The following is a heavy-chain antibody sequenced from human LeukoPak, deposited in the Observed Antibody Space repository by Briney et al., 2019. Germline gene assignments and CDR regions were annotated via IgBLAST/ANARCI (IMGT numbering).Heavy chain of an antibody. CDR1: GFTFSSYA. D-gene: IGHD3-10*01. CDR2: ISGSGGST. J-gene: IGHJ3*02. V-gene: IGHV3-23*01. CDR3: AKDVGITMVRGVASPNAFDI. Sequence: GGSLRLSCAASGFTFSSYAMSWFRQAPGKGLEWVSAISGSGGSTYYADSVKGRFTISRDNSKNTLYLQMNSLRAEDTAVYYCAKDVGITMVRGVASPNAFDIWGQGTMVTVSS.